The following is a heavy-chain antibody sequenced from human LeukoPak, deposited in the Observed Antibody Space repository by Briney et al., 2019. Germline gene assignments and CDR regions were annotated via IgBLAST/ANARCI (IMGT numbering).Heavy chain of an antibody. Sequence: SETLSLTCTVSGGSISSYYWIWLRQPPGKGLEWIGYIYYSGSTNYNPSLKSRVTISVDTSKNQFSLKLSSVTAADTAVYYCARDGGLSWSSSWYGPSWFDPWGQGTLVTVSS. V-gene: IGHV4-59*01. D-gene: IGHD6-13*01. CDR1: GGSISSYY. J-gene: IGHJ5*02. CDR2: IYYSGST. CDR3: ARDGGLSWSSSWYGPSWFDP.